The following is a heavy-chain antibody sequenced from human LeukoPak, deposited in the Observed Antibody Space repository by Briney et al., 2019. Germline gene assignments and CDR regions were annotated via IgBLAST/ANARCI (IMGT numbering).Heavy chain of an antibody. V-gene: IGHV3-66*01. Sequence: GSLRLSCAASGFTVSSNYMSWVRQAPGKGLEWVSVIYSGGSTYYADSVKGRFTISRDNSKNTLYLQMNSLRAEDTAVYYCASGAYYYDSSGYSGAFDIWGQGTTVTVSS. CDR3: ASGAYYYDSSGYSGAFDI. CDR1: GFTVSSNY. D-gene: IGHD3-22*01. CDR2: IYSGGST. J-gene: IGHJ3*02.